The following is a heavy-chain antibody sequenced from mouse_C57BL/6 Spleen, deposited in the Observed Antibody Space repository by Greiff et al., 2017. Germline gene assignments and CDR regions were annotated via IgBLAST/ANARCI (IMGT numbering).Heavy chain of an antibody. CDR1: GYTFTSYW. D-gene: IGHD1-1*01. CDR2: IHPNSGST. CDR3: ARSYYGSSYWYFDV. Sequence: QVQLKQSGAELVKPGASVKLSCKASGYTFTSYWMHWVKQRPGQGLEWIGMIHPNSGSTNYNEKFKSKATLTVDKSSSTAYMQLSSLTSEDSAVYYCARSYYGSSYWYFDVWGTGTTVTVSS. J-gene: IGHJ1*03. V-gene: IGHV1-64*01.